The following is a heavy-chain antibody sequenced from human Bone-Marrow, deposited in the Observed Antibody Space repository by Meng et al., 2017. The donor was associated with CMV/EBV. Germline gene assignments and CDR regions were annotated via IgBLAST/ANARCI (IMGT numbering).Heavy chain of an antibody. J-gene: IGHJ6*02. V-gene: IGHV1-18*01. CDR3: ARDLAYYYDSSGYFKLRYYYGMDV. Sequence: ASVKVSCKASGYSFSNYGITWVRQAPGQGLEWMGWITTLNGDTDSAQKFQDRVAMTTDTSTGTAYMELRSLRSDDTAVYYCARDLAYYYDSSGYFKLRYYYGMDVWGQGTTVTVSS. CDR1: GYSFSNYG. D-gene: IGHD3-22*01. CDR2: ITTLNGDT.